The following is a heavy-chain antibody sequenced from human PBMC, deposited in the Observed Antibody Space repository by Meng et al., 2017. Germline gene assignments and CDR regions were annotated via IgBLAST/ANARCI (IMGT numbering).Heavy chain of an antibody. J-gene: IGHJ4*02. CDR3: ARGNYGDYLYYFDY. CDR1: GYTFTSYG. V-gene: IGHV1-18*01. D-gene: IGHD4-17*01. Sequence: QGQVVPSGAEVKKPGSSVKVSCKASGYTFTSYGISWVRQAPGQGLEWMGWISAYNGNTNYAQKLQGRVTMTTDTSTSTAYMELRSLRSDDTAVYYCARGNYGDYLYYFDYWGQGTLVTVSS. CDR2: ISAYNGNT.